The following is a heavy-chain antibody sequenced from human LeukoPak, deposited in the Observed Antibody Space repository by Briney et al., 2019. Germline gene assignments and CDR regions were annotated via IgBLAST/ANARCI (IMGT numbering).Heavy chain of an antibody. Sequence: SETLSLTCTVSGGSISSGSYYWSWIRQPPGKGLEWIGYIYYSGSTNYNPSLKSRVTISVDTSKNQFSLKLSSVTAADTAVYYCARGAVVIRFGFDYWGQGTLVTVSS. CDR3: ARGAVVIRFGFDY. V-gene: IGHV4-61*01. D-gene: IGHD3-22*01. CDR2: IYYSGST. J-gene: IGHJ4*02. CDR1: GGSISSGSYY.